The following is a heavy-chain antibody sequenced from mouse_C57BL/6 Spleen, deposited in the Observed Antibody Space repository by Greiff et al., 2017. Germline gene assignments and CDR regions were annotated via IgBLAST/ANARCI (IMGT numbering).Heavy chain of an antibody. D-gene: IGHD4-1*01. CDR2: IDPSDSYT. J-gene: IGHJ3*01. CDR3: ARSDWDDGFAY. Sequence: VQLQQPGAELVMPGASVKLSCKASGYTFTSYWMHWVKQRPGQGLEWIGEIDPSDSYTNYNQKFKGKSTLTVDKSSSTAYMQLSSLTSEDSAVYYCARSDWDDGFAYWGQGTLVTVSA. CDR1: GYTFTSYW. V-gene: IGHV1-69*01.